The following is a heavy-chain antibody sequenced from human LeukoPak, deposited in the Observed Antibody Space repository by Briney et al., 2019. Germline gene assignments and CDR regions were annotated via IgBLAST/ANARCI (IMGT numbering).Heavy chain of an antibody. CDR2: IYTSGST. J-gene: IGHJ6*03. V-gene: IGHV4-4*07. Sequence: NPSETLSLTCTVSGGSISSYYWSWIRQPAGKGLEWIGRIYTSGSTNYNPSLKSRVTMSVDTSKNQFSLKLSSVTAADTAVYYCARGPYDYVWGSYRTYYYYYYMDVWGKGTTVTISS. CDR1: GGSISSYY. CDR3: ARGPYDYVWGSYRTYYYYYYMDV. D-gene: IGHD3-16*02.